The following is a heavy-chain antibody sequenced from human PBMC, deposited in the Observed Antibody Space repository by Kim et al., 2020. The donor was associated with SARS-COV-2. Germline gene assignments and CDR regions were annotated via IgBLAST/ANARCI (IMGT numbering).Heavy chain of an antibody. J-gene: IGHJ5*02. Sequence: AQKVQGRVTMTRDKSISTAYMELSRLRSDDTAVYYCASTLAAAGYNWFDPWGQGTLVTVSS. CDR3: ASTLAAAGYNWFDP. V-gene: IGHV1-2*02. D-gene: IGHD6-13*01.